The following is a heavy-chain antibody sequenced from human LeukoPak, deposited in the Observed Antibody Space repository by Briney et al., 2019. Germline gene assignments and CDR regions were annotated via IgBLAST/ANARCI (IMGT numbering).Heavy chain of an antibody. CDR2: INWNGGST. J-gene: IGHJ3*02. V-gene: IGHV3-20*04. CDR1: GFTFDDYG. Sequence: GGSLRLSCAASGFTFDDYGMSWVRQAPGKWLEWVSGINWNGGSTGYADSVKGRFTISRDNAKNSLYLQMNSLRAEDTALYYCARAFPGSSRPHDAFDIWGQGTMVTVSS. D-gene: IGHD6-13*01. CDR3: ARAFPGSSRPHDAFDI.